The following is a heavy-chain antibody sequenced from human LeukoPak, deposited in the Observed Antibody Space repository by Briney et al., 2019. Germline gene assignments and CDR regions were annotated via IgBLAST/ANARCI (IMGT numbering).Heavy chain of an antibody. D-gene: IGHD5-18*01. CDR1: GGSISSYY. J-gene: IGHJ4*02. Sequence: QEQLQEVGPVLGKAGETLSLTCTVAGGSISSYYWSWIRQPPGKGRVRIGYIDYIGSTNYTASLKSRLTISADPSKNQFSLKLSSVTAAGTAVYFCARHEGYSYAFAYWGQGTLVTVSS. CDR2: IDYIGST. V-gene: IGHV4-59*08. CDR3: ARHEGYSYAFAY.